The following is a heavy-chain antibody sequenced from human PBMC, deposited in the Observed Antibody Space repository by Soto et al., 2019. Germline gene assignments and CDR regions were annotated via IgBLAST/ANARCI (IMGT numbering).Heavy chain of an antibody. CDR2: IYYTGSA. J-gene: IGHJ5*02. CDR1: GGSISSGNHY. Sequence: PSETLSLTCTVSGGSISSGNHYWTWIRQPPGKGLEWIGCIYYTGSAYYNPSLKSRVTISLDRSKNQFSLKLTSVTAADTAVYYCAGPTDAWFDPWGQGTLLTVSS. CDR3: AGPTDAWFDP. V-gene: IGHV4-30-4*01.